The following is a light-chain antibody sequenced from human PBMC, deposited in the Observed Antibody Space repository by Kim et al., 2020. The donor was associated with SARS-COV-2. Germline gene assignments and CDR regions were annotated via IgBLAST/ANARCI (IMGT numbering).Light chain of an antibody. J-gene: IGKJ2*01. Sequence: DIQMTQSPSTLSASVGDRVTITCRASQSISSWLAWYQQKPGKAPKLLIYDASSLERGVSSRFSGSGSGTEFTLTISSLQPDDFATYYCQQCNSYSYTFGQGTKLEI. CDR3: QQCNSYSYT. CDR1: QSISSW. V-gene: IGKV1-5*01. CDR2: DAS.